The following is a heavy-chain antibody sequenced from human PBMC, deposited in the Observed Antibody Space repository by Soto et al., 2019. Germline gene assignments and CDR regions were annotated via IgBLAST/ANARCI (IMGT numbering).Heavy chain of an antibody. Sequence: EVQLLESGGGLVQPGGSLRLSCAASGFTFSRFDMSWVRQAPGKGLQWVAGITLGGGSTYYTDSVKGRFTISRDNSQNTLYLQMNSLSGEDTAVYFCAKTVSIAVVAAPNFDSWGQGTLVTVSS. CDR2: ITLGGGST. CDR1: GFTFSRFD. J-gene: IGHJ4*02. D-gene: IGHD6-19*01. V-gene: IGHV3-23*01. CDR3: AKTVSIAVVAAPNFDS.